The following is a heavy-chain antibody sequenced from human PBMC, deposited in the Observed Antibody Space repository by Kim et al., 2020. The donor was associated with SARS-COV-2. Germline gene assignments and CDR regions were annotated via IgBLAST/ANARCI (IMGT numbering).Heavy chain of an antibody. CDR1: GFTFSSYS. J-gene: IGHJ6*02. D-gene: IGHD3-9*01. Sequence: GGSLRLSCAASGFTFSSYSMNWVRQAPGKGLEWVSYISSSSSTIYYADSVKGRFTISRDNAKNSLYLQMNSLRDADTAVYYCARGYDILTGYMPFYYYGMDVWGQGTTVTVSS. V-gene: IGHV3-48*02. CDR2: ISSSSSTI. CDR3: ARGYDILTGYMPFYYYGMDV.